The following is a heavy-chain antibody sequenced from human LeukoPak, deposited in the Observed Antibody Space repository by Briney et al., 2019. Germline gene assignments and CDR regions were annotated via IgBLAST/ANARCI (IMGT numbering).Heavy chain of an antibody. CDR1: GFTFSSYG. D-gene: IGHD4-17*01. J-gene: IGHJ6*02. CDR3: ARNQVYGDYGGVGYGMDV. Sequence: GRSLRLSCAASGFTFSSYGMHWVRQAPGKGLEWVAVIWYDGSNKYYADSVKGRFTISRDNSKNTLYLQMNSLRAEDTAVYYCARNQVYGDYGGVGYGMDVWGQGTTVTVSS. CDR2: IWYDGSNK. V-gene: IGHV3-33*01.